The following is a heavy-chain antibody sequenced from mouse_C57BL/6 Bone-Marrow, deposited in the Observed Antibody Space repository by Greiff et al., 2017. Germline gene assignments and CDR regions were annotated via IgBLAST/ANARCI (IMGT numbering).Heavy chain of an antibody. V-gene: IGHV1-39*01. Sequence: VQLQQSGPELVKPGASVKISCKASGYSFTDYNMNWVKQSNGKSLEWIGVINPNYGTTSYNQKFKGKATFTVDQSSSTAYMQLNSLTSKDTAVYYCARGYDYDYAMDYGGQGTSVTVSS. CDR3: ARGYDYDYAMDY. CDR1: GYSFTDYN. D-gene: IGHD2-4*01. J-gene: IGHJ4*01. CDR2: INPNYGTT.